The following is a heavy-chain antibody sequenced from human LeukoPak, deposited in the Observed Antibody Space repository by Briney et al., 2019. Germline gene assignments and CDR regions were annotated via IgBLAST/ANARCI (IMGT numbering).Heavy chain of an antibody. Sequence: GGSLRLSCAASGFTFSSYEMNWVRQAPGKGLEWVSYITNRGSGSTIYYAGSVKGRLTVSRDDAKNSLYLQMNSLRVGDTAVYYCAREHSSSGWGYFDYWGQGALVTVSS. CDR1: GFTFSSYE. CDR2: ITNRGSGSTI. CDR3: AREHSSSGWGYFDY. V-gene: IGHV3-48*03. J-gene: IGHJ4*02. D-gene: IGHD6-25*01.